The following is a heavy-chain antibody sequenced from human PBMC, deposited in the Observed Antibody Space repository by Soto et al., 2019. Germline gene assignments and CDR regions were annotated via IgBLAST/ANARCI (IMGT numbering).Heavy chain of an antibody. Sequence: PSETLSLTCTVSGGSISSYYWGWIRQPPGKGLEWIGSIYYSGSTYYNPSLKSRVTISVDTSKNQFSLKLSSVTAADTAVYYCARRIQLWFRTNWFDPWGQGTLVTVSS. CDR2: IYYSGST. CDR1: GGSISSYY. J-gene: IGHJ5*02. CDR3: ARRIQLWFRTNWFDP. D-gene: IGHD5-18*01. V-gene: IGHV4-39*01.